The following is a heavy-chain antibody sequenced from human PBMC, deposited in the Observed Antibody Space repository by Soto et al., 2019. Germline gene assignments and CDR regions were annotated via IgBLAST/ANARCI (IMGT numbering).Heavy chain of an antibody. D-gene: IGHD2-15*01. CDR3: TTDLWRIAVVVGSTGYFNP. Sequence: PGGSLRLSCAASGFTFSDAWMSWVCQAPGKGLDWVGRIKSKSDGVTTEYAAPVRGRFTISRDDSKNTLYLQMNSLKTEDTAVYYCTTDLWRIAVVVGSTGYFNPWGQGTPVTVSS. V-gene: IGHV3-15*01. CDR2: IKSKSDGVTT. CDR1: GFTFSDAW. J-gene: IGHJ5*02.